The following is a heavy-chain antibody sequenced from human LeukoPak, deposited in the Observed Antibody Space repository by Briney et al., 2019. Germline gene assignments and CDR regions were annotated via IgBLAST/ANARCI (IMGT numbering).Heavy chain of an antibody. J-gene: IGHJ6*03. CDR2: ISYSGYT. V-gene: IGHV4-59*01. D-gene: IGHD3-10*01. CDR1: GGSISSYH. CDR3: ARIERDGSGKPPYYYYYMDV. Sequence: SETLSLTCSVSGGSISSYHWSWIRQPPGKGLEWIGYISYSGYTNYNPSLQSRVTISLDRSKNQFSVKLTSVTAADTAVYYCARIERDGSGKPPYYYYYMDVWGKGTTVTVSS.